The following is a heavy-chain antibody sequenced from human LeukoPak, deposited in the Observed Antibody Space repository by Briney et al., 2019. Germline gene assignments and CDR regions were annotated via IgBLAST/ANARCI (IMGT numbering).Heavy chain of an antibody. J-gene: IGHJ4*02. D-gene: IGHD5/OR15-5a*01. Sequence: GGSLRLSCAASGFTVNTYDMHWVRHAPGQGPEWIAYFGISGTIYYADSVRGRFTISRDNARNSLFLQMNSLRIDDTAIYYCAGYGFYPYWGQGTPVTASS. CDR2: FGISGTI. CDR3: AGYGFYPY. CDR1: GFTVNTYD. V-gene: IGHV3-48*01.